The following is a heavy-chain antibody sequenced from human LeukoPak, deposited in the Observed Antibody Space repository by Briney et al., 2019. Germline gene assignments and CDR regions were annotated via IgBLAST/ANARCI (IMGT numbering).Heavy chain of an antibody. V-gene: IGHV4-59*01. D-gene: IGHD3-22*01. Sequence: SETLSLTCTVSGDSINTYYWGWIRQPPGKGLEWIGYIHYSGSTNYNPSLKSRVTISVDTSKNQFSLRLNSVTAADTAIYYCARARDSSGFPFDYWGQGTLVTVSS. J-gene: IGHJ4*02. CDR1: GDSINTYY. CDR2: IHYSGST. CDR3: ARARDSSGFPFDY.